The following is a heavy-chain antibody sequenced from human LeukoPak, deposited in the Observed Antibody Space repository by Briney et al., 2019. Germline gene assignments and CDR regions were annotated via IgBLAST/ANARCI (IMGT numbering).Heavy chain of an antibody. J-gene: IGHJ3*02. V-gene: IGHV3-23*01. CDR2: ITGSGDIT. Sequence: GGSLRLSCAASRFTFSYYAMSWVRQAPGKGLEWVSAITGSGDITYYADSVKGRFTIPRDNSKNTLYLQMNSLRAEDTAAYYCAKRLGIAVAGGAFDIWGQGTMVTVSS. D-gene: IGHD6-19*01. CDR1: RFTFSYYA. CDR3: AKRLGIAVAGGAFDI.